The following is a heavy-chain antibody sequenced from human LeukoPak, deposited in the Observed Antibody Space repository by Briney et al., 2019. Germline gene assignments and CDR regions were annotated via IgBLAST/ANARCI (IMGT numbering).Heavy chain of an antibody. CDR1: GGSISSYY. CDR3: VRGRGPWGY. Sequence: SETLSLTCTVSGGSISSYYWSWIREPPGKGLEWIGFIYYSGSTNYNPSLKSRVTISVDTSKNQFFLKLSSVTAADTAVYYCVRGRGPWGYWGQGTLVTVSS. J-gene: IGHJ4*02. V-gene: IGHV4-59*08. CDR2: IYYSGST. D-gene: IGHD3-10*01.